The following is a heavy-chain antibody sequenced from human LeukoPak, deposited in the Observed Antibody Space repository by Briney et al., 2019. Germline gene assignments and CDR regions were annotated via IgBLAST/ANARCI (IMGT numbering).Heavy chain of an antibody. CDR1: GFTVISNY. CDR2: IYSGGST. CDR3: ARESCTKGICYIDY. J-gene: IGHJ4*02. D-gene: IGHD2-8*01. V-gene: IGHV3-53*01. Sequence: GGSLRLSCAGSGFTVISNYVNWVRQAPGKGLEWISVIYSGGSTYFADSVKGRFTISRDNSKNTLYLQMNSLRAEDTAVYYCARESCTKGICYIDYWGQGTLVTVSS.